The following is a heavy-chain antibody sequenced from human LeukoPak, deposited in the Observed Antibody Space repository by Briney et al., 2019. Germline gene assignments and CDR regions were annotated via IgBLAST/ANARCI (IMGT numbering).Heavy chain of an antibody. CDR3: AREDKVAAKGGFDY. CDR2: ISYDGSNK. Sequence: GGSLRLSCAASGFTLSSYAMHWVRQAPGKGLEWVAVISYDGSNKYYADSVKGRFTISRDNSKNTLYLQMNSLRAEDTAVYYCAREDKVAAKGGFDYWGQGTLVTVSS. V-gene: IGHV3-30*04. CDR1: GFTLSSYA. D-gene: IGHD2-15*01. J-gene: IGHJ4*02.